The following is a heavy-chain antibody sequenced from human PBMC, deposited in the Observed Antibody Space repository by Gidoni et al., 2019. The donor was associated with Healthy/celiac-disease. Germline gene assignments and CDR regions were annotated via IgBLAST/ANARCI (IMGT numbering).Heavy chain of an antibody. J-gene: IGHJ4*02. CDR1: GFTFSSYG. D-gene: IGHD2-8*01. Sequence: QVQLVESGGGVVQPGRSLGLSCAASGFTFSSYGMHWVRQAPGKGLGWVAVIWYDGSNKYYADSVKGRFTISRDNSKNTLYLQMNSLRAEDTAVYYCARENGGPLDYWGQGTLVTVSS. CDR2: IWYDGSNK. V-gene: IGHV3-33*01. CDR3: ARENGGPLDY.